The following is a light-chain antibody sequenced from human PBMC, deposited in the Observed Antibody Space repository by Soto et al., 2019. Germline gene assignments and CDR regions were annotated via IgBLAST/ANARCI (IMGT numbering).Light chain of an antibody. CDR2: EVS. V-gene: IGLV2-14*01. CDR1: SSDIGTYNY. Sequence: QSALTQPASVSGSPGQSITISCTGTSSDIGTYNYVSWYQQHPGKAPKLIIFEVSDRPSGVSDRFSGSKSGDTASLTISGLQAEDEADYYCSSYTIIDTVVFGGGTKVTVL. CDR3: SSYTIIDTVV. J-gene: IGLJ2*01.